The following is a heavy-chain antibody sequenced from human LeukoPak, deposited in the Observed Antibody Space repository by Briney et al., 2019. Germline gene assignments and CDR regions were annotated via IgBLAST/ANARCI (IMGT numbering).Heavy chain of an antibody. J-gene: IGHJ4*02. V-gene: IGHV4-39*01. CDR2: IYYDGTT. CDR3: ARHEDTGVLRFAIDY. CDR1: GGSISSRSHY. Sequence: SETLSLTCAVSGGSISSRSHYWGWIRQPPGKGLEWLGSIYYDGTTYYNPSLKSRVTIFVDTSRNQFSLKLSSVTAADTAVYYCARHEDTGVLRFAIDYWGQGTLVTVSS. D-gene: IGHD3-3*01.